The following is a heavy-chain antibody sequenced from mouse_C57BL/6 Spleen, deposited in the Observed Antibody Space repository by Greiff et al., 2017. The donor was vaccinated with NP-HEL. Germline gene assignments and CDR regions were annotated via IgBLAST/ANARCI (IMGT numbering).Heavy chain of an antibody. CDR3: AREGAFITTVVAGFDY. CDR2: IYPRSGNT. Sequence: QVQLKQSGAELARPGASVKLSCKASGYTFTSYGISWVKQRTGQGLEWIGEIYPRSGNTYYNEKFKGKATLTADKSSSTAYMELRSLTSEDSAVYFCAREGAFITTVVAGFDYWGQGTTLTVSS. J-gene: IGHJ2*01. V-gene: IGHV1-81*01. D-gene: IGHD1-1*01. CDR1: GYTFTSYG.